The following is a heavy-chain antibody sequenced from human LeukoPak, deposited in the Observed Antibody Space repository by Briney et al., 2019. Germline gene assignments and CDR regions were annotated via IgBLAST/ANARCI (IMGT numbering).Heavy chain of an antibody. CDR3: ASSRGGYYYYYYGMDV. CDR1: GFTFSSYW. CDR2: INSDGSAT. D-gene: IGHD2-15*01. J-gene: IGHJ6*02. V-gene: IGHV3-74*01. Sequence: GGSLRLSCAASGFTFSSYWMSWVRQAPGKGLMWVSQINSDGSATSCADPVKGRCTISRDNAKNMLYLEMNSLRAEDTAVYYCASSRGGYYYYYYGMDVWGQGTTVTVSS.